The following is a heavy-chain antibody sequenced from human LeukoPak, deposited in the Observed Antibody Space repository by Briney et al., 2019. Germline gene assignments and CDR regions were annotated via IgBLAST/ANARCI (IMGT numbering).Heavy chain of an antibody. D-gene: IGHD3-22*01. Sequence: VSGPTLVNPTQTLTLTCTFSGFSLSTSGVGVGWIRQPPGKALEWLALIYWNDDKRYSPSLKSRLTITKDTSKNQVVLTMTNMDPVDTATYYCAHVDSSGYYLLLDYWGQGTLVTVSS. J-gene: IGHJ4*02. CDR1: GFSLSTSGVG. CDR2: IYWNDDK. CDR3: AHVDSSGYYLLLDY. V-gene: IGHV2-5*01.